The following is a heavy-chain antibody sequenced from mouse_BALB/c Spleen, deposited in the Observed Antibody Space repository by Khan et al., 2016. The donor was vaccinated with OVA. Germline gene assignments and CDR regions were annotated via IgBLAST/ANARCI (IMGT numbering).Heavy chain of an antibody. Sequence: QVRLQQSGAELARPGASVRMSCKASGYTFTSNTMHWVKQRPGPGLEWIGYINPRSDYTNYNQTFKDKATLTAAKSSSPAYMQLSSLTSEDSAVYYCARRTTGDTMDYWGQGTSVTVSS. CDR2: INPRSDYT. J-gene: IGHJ4*01. V-gene: IGHV1-4*01. D-gene: IGHD2-14*01. CDR1: GYTFTSNT. CDR3: ARRTTGDTMDY.